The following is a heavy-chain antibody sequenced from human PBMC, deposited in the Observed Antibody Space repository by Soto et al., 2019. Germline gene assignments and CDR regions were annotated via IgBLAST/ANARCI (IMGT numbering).Heavy chain of an antibody. D-gene: IGHD3-22*01. CDR1: GXTVSSYW. Sequence: GSLRLSCAASGXTVSSYWMSWVRQAPGKGLEWVANIKQDGSEKYYVDSVNGRFTIPRDNAKNSLYLQMNSLRAEDTAVYYCARASITMIVVVITFPDYWGQGNLVTVSA. CDR2: IKQDGSEK. J-gene: IGHJ4*02. V-gene: IGHV3-7*03. CDR3: ARASITMIVVVITFPDY.